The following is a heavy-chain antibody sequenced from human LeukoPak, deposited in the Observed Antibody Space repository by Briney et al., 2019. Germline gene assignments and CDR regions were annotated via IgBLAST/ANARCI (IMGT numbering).Heavy chain of an antibody. J-gene: IGHJ4*02. CDR2: IYYSGNT. D-gene: IGHD3-3*01. CDR1: GGSISSSNYY. Sequence: SETLSLTCTVSGGSISSSNYYWGWIRQPPGKGLEWIGTIYYSGNTYYNPSLKSRVTISVDTSKNQFSLRLTSVTAADTALYYCARGRITIFGVVTPHFDYWGQGTLVTVSS. CDR3: ARGRITIFGVVTPHFDY. V-gene: IGHV4-39*07.